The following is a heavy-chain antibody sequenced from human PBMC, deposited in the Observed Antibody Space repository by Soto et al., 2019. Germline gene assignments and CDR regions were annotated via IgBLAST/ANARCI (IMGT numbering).Heavy chain of an antibody. CDR3: AVRGADQYYYYGMDV. J-gene: IGHJ6*02. D-gene: IGHD1-26*01. CDR2: IYPGDSDT. V-gene: IGHV5-51*01. CDR1: GYSFTSYW. Sequence: PGESLKISCKGSGYSFTSYWIGWVRQMPGKGLEWMGIIYPGDSDTRYSPSFQGQVTISADKSISTAYLQWSSLKASDTAMYYCAVRGADQYYYYGMDVWGQGTTVTVSS.